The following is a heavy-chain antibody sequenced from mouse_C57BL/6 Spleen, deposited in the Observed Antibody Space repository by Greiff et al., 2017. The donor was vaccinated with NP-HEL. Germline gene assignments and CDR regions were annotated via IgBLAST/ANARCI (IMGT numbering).Heavy chain of an antibody. CDR3: ARRWYPFAY. CDR2: IDPSDSYT. CDR1: GYTFTSYW. J-gene: IGHJ3*01. D-gene: IGHD2-1*01. Sequence: VQLQQPGAELVKPGASVKLSCKASGYTFTSYWMQWVKQRPGQGLEWIGEIDPSDSYTNYNQKFKGKATLTVDTSSSTAYMQLSSLTSEDSAVYYCARRWYPFAYWGQGTLVTVSA. V-gene: IGHV1-50*01.